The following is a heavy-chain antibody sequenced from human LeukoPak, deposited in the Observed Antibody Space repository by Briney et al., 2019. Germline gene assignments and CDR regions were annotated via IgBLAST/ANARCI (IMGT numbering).Heavy chain of an antibody. J-gene: IGHJ5*02. Sequence: PSETLSLTCAVYGGSFSGYYWSWIRQPPGKGLEWIGEINHSGSTNYNPSLKSRVTISVDTSKNQFSLKLSSVTAADTAVYYCARGCLKGNHVVVPAAAHWFDPWGQGTLVTVSS. D-gene: IGHD2-2*01. CDR3: ARGCLKGNHVVVPAAAHWFDP. CDR1: GGSFSGYY. V-gene: IGHV4-34*01. CDR2: INHSGST.